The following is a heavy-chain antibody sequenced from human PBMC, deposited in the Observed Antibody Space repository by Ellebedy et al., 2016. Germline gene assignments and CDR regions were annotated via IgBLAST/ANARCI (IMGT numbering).Heavy chain of an antibody. CDR2: FDPEDGET. Sequence: ASVKVSXXVSGYTLTELSMHWVRQAPGKGLEWMGGFDPEDGETIYAQKFQGRVTMTEDTSTDTAYMELSSLRSEDTAVYYCARDVYCSSTSCYGSPFYYYGMDVWGQGTTVTVSS. V-gene: IGHV1-24*01. D-gene: IGHD2-2*01. J-gene: IGHJ6*02. CDR3: ARDVYCSSTSCYGSPFYYYGMDV. CDR1: GYTLTELS.